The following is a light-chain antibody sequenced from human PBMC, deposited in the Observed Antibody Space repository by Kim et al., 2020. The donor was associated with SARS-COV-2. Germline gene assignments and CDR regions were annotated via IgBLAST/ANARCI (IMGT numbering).Light chain of an antibody. J-gene: IGKJ1*01. CDR2: DES. CDR3: QKYDGAPWT. CDR1: QFISHY. Sequence: GKRVTITCRTSQFISHYLAWYQQKPGKVPQLLIYDESTLQQGVPSRFSGTASGTEFTLTINRLQTEDVATYYCQKYDGAPWTFGQGTKVDIK. V-gene: IGKV1-27*01.